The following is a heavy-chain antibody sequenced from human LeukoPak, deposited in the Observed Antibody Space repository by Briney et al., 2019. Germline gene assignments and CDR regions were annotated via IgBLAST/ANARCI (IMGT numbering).Heavy chain of an antibody. CDR3: ARDYGSGSYSGPTHFDY. CDR1: GFTFSSYS. Sequence: GGSLRLSCAASGFTFSSYSMSWVRQAPGKGLEWVSSISSGSHYIHYADSMKGRFTISRVNAKNSLYLQMNSLRAEDTAVYYCARDYGSGSYSGPTHFDYWGQGTLVTVSS. J-gene: IGHJ4*02. CDR2: ISSGSHYI. V-gene: IGHV3-21*01. D-gene: IGHD1-26*01.